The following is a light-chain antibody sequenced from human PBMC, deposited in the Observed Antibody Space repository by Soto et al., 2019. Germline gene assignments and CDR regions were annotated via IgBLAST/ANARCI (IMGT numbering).Light chain of an antibody. J-gene: IGKJ4*01. Sequence: EIVLTQSPATLSLSPGDRATLSCGASQSVRSSYVAWYQQKAGLAPRLLIYDGSSRASGIPDRFSGSGSGTDFTLTIGRLEPDDFALYYCQQYDNSAPLSFGGGTKVEMK. CDR3: QQYDNSAPLS. CDR1: QSVRSSY. CDR2: DGS. V-gene: IGKV3D-20*01.